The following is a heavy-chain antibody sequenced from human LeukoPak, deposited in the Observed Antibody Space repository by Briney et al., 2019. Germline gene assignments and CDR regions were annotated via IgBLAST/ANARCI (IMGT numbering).Heavy chain of an antibody. V-gene: IGHV4-39*01. CDR2: IYYSGST. Sequence: PSETLSLTCTVSGGSISSSSYYWGWIRQPPGKGLEWIGSIYYSGSTYYNPSLKSRVTISVDTSKNQFSLKLSSVTAADTAVYFCVAGVPPYFDGPAGYFDYWGQGTLVTVSS. CDR1: GGSISSSSYY. CDR3: VAGVPPYFDGPAGYFDY. D-gene: IGHD3-9*01. J-gene: IGHJ4*02.